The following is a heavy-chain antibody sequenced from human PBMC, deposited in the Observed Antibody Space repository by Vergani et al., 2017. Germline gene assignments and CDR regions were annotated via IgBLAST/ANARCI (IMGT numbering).Heavy chain of an antibody. Sequence: QVQLQESGPGLVKPSETLSLTCTVSGGSISSYYWSWIRQPPGKGLEWIWYIYYSGSTNYNPSLKSRVTISVDTSQNQFSRKLSSVTAADTAVYYCAREREGSFARAIDYWGQGTLVTVSS. CDR3: AREREGSFARAIDY. CDR1: GGSISSYY. D-gene: IGHD3-10*01. CDR2: IYYSGST. J-gene: IGHJ4*02. V-gene: IGHV4-59*01.